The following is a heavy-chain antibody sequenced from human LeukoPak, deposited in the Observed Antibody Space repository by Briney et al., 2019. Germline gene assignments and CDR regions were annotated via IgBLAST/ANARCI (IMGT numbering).Heavy chain of an antibody. CDR1: RYNFTSYW. V-gene: IGHV5-51*01. CDR2: IYRGDSDT. J-gene: IGHJ4*02. D-gene: IGHD1-26*01. Sequence: GGALLISGLCSRYNFTSYWIGWARPLPGKGLEWMGIIYRGDSDTRYSPAFQGQATITADKAISAAYLQWSSLKASDTAIYYCARRGSYRRFDYWGQGPLVTVSP. CDR3: ARRGSYRRFDY.